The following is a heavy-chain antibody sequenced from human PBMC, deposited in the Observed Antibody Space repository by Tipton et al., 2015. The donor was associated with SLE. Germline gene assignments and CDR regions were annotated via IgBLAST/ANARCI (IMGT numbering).Heavy chain of an antibody. Sequence: TLSLTCTVSGGSISSGSYYWSWIRQPAGKGLEWIGRIYTSGSTNYNPSLKSRVTISVDTSKNQFSLKLSSVTAADTAVYYCARERLYSSSWFSDWGQGTLVTVFS. CDR3: ARERLYSSSWFSD. V-gene: IGHV4-61*02. J-gene: IGHJ4*02. D-gene: IGHD6-13*01. CDR2: IYTSGST. CDR1: GGSISSGSYY.